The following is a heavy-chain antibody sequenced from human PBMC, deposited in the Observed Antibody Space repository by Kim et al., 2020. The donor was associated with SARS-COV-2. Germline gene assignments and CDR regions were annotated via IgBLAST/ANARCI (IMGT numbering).Heavy chain of an antibody. V-gene: IGHV3-9*01. Sequence: GGSLRLSCAASGFTFDDYAMHWVRQAPGKGLEWVSGISWNSGSIGYADSVKGRFTISRDNAKNSLYLQMNSLRAEDTALYYCAKDSQYSSGWYYFDYWG. J-gene: IGHJ4*01. CDR2: ISWNSGSI. CDR1: GFTFDDYA. D-gene: IGHD6-19*01. CDR3: AKDSQYSSGWYYFDY.